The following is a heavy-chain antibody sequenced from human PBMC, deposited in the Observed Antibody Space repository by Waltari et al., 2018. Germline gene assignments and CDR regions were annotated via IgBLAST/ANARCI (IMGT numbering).Heavy chain of an antibody. CDR3: ARAPKGFEFGVVIGAGYYYYGMDV. J-gene: IGHJ6*02. CDR1: GGSVSSGSYY. V-gene: IGHV4-61*01. D-gene: IGHD3-3*01. CDR2: IYYSGCT. Sequence: QVQLQESGPGLVKPSETLSLTCTVSGGSVSSGSYYGSWIRQPPGKGLEWIGYIYYSGCTTYNPSLKRRVTISVDTSKTQCSLKLSSVTAADTAVYYCARAPKGFEFGVVIGAGYYYYGMDVWGQGTTVTVSS.